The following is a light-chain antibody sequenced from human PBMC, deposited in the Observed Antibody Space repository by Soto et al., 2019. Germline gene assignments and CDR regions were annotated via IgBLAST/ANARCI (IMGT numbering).Light chain of an antibody. CDR2: EVT. J-gene: IGLJ1*01. V-gene: IGLV2-8*01. Sequence: QSVLTQPPSASGSPGQSVTVSCTGTSSDVGGYNYVSWYQQQPGKAPKLMIYEVTKRPSGVPDRCSGYKSGNTASLTVSGRQAEDESVYYCSVCAGSNNYVFGTGTKLTVL. CDR3: SVCAGSNNYV. CDR1: SSDVGGYNY.